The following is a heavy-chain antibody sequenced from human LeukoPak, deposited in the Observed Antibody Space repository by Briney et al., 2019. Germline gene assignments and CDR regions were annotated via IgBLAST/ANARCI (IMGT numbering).Heavy chain of an antibody. D-gene: IGHD2/OR15-2a*01. CDR2: INPNSGGT. Sequence: ASVKVSCKASGYTFTGYYMHWVRQAPGQGLEWMGWINPNSGGTNYAQKFQGRVTMTRDTSISTAYMELSRLRSDDTAVHYCARVGPQYRRTDWLDPWGQGTLVTVSS. V-gene: IGHV1-2*02. CDR3: ARVGPQYRRTDWLDP. CDR1: GYTFTGYY. J-gene: IGHJ5*02.